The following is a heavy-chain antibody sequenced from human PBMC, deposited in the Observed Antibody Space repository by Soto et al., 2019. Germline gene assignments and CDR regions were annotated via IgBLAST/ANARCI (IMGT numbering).Heavy chain of an antibody. CDR2: ITTSGSSI. CDR1: GFTFSDYY. D-gene: IGHD3-10*01. CDR3: ARVCNFGSGSCNDY. Sequence: GGSLRLSCAASGFTFSDYYMSWIRQAPGKGLEWVSYITTSGSSIYYADSVKGRFTISRDNAKNSLYLQMNSLRADDTAVYYCARVCNFGSGSCNDYWGQGTLVTVSS. J-gene: IGHJ4*02. V-gene: IGHV3-11*01.